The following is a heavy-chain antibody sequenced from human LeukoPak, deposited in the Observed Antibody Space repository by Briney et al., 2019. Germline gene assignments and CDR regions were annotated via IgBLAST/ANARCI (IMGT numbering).Heavy chain of an antibody. Sequence: EASVKVSCKASGGTFSSYTISWVRQAPGQGLEWVGRIIPILGIANYAQKFQGRVTITADKSTSTAYMELSSLRSEDTAVYYCARETRRDRDGYPILDYWGQGTLVTVSS. D-gene: IGHD5-24*01. CDR3: ARETRRDRDGYPILDY. CDR1: GGTFSSYT. J-gene: IGHJ4*02. V-gene: IGHV1-69*04. CDR2: IIPILGIA.